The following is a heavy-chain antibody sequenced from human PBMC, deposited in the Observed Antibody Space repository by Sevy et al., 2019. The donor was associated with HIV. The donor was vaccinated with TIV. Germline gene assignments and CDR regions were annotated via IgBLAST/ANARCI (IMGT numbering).Heavy chain of an antibody. Sequence: GGSLRLSCAASGFTFSSYDMHWVRQATGKGLEWVSAIGTAGDTYYPGAWKGRFTISRENAKNSLYLQMNSPRAGDTAVYYCARAYSITMVRGTLRGYYYYYGMDVWGQGTTVTVSS. D-gene: IGHD3-10*01. CDR2: IGTAGDT. J-gene: IGHJ6*02. V-gene: IGHV3-13*01. CDR1: GFTFSSYD. CDR3: ARAYSITMVRGTLRGYYYYYGMDV.